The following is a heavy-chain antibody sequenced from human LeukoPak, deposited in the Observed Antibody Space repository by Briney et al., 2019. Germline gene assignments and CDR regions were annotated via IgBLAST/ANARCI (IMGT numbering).Heavy chain of an antibody. CDR3: ASDFGY. J-gene: IGHJ4*02. Sequence: SETLSLTCTVSGGSISTDYWTWIRQPAGKGLEWIGLIYTSGSTNYNPSLKSRVTMSLDTSKNQFSLKLTSVTAADMAVYYCASDFGYWGQGTLVTVSS. D-gene: IGHD3-10*01. CDR1: GGSISTDY. V-gene: IGHV4-4*07. CDR2: IYTSGST.